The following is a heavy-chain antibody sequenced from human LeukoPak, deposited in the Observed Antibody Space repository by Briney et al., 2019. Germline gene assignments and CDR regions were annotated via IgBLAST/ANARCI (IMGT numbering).Heavy chain of an antibody. V-gene: IGHV4-59*08. Sequence: SETLSLTCTVAGGSISSYYWNWIRQPPGKGLEWIGYIYYSGSTNYNPSLRSRVTVSVDTSKNQFSLKLSSVTAADTAVYYCARLVGYSRSWYGAFDIWGQGTMVTVSS. CDR2: IYYSGST. J-gene: IGHJ3*02. CDR1: GGSISSYY. D-gene: IGHD6-13*01. CDR3: ARLVGYSRSWYGAFDI.